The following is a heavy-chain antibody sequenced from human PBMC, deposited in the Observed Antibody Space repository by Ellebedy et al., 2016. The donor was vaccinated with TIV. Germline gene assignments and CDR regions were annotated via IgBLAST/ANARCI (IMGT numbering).Heavy chain of an antibody. J-gene: IGHJ4*02. D-gene: IGHD3-3*01. CDR1: GFTFSRYA. CDR3: AKISDYDFWSGYYYFDY. V-gene: IGHV3-23*01. CDR2: ISYNGADT. Sequence: GGSLRLXXEASGFTFSRYAMSWVRQAPGKGLEWVSSISYNGADTWYADSVRGRFTISRDNSKNTLYLQMNRLRVEDTAVYYCAKISDYDFWSGYYYFDYWGQGTLVTVSS.